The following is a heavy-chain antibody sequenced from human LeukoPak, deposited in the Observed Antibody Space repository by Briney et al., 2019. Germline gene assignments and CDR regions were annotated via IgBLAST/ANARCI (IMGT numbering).Heavy chain of an antibody. CDR2: ISAYNGNT. J-gene: IGHJ4*02. CDR1: GYTFTSYG. D-gene: IGHD1-26*01. CDR3: ARARGWGGATGWADY. Sequence: ASVKVSCKASGYTFTSYGISLVRQAPGQGLEWMGWISAYNGNTNYAQKLQGRVTMTTDTSTSIAYMELRSLRSDDTAVYYCARARGWGGATGWADYWGQGTLVTVSS. V-gene: IGHV1-18*01.